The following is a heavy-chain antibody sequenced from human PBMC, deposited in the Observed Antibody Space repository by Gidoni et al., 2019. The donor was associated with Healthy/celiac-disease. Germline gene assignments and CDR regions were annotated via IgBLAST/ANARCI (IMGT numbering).Heavy chain of an antibody. Sequence: QVTLRESGPALVKPTQTLTLTCTFSGLSLTTSGMCVSGSRQPPGKSLEWLALIDWDDDKYYSTSLKTRLTISKDTSKNQVVLTMTNMDPVDTATYYCARSPYSGSYGSEFDYWGQGTLVTVSS. J-gene: IGHJ4*02. CDR3: ARSPYSGSYGSEFDY. V-gene: IGHV2-70*01. CDR2: IDWDDDK. D-gene: IGHD1-26*01. CDR1: GLSLTTSGMC.